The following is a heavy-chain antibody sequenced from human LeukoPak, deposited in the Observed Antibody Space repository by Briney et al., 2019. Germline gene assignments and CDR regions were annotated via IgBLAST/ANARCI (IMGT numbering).Heavy chain of an antibody. CDR1: RLTFSNYA. Sequence: GGSLRLSCAASRLTFSNYAMSWVRQAPGKGLEWVSSISGSGGSTYYADSVKGRFTISRDNSKNTLYLQMNSLRAEDTAVYYCAKGPPAGWELDFWGQGTLVTVSS. D-gene: IGHD1-26*01. J-gene: IGHJ4*02. CDR3: AKGPPAGWELDF. CDR2: ISGSGGST. V-gene: IGHV3-23*01.